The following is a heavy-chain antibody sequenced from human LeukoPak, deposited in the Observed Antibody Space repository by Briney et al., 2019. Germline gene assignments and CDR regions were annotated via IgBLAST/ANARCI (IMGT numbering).Heavy chain of an antibody. CDR1: RFTFSSYA. D-gene: IGHD3-16*01. CDR3: AKALYTSSWFDP. J-gene: IGHJ5*02. Sequence: GGSLRLSCAASRFTFSSYAMSWVRQAPGKGLEWVSAISGSGGSTYYADSVKGRFTISRDNSKNTLYLQMNSVRAEDTAVYYCAKALYTSSWFDPWGQGTLVTVSS. CDR2: ISGSGGST. V-gene: IGHV3-23*01.